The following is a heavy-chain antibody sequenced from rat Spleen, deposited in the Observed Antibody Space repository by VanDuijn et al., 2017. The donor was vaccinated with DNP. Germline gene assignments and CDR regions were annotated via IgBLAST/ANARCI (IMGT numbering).Heavy chain of an antibody. V-gene: IGHV5S13*01. J-gene: IGHJ1*01. CDR1: GFTFTNYG. CDR3: ARTGTGGYWYFDF. CDR2: IANGGGGT. D-gene: IGHD4-1*01. Sequence: EVQLVESGGGLVQPGRSLKLSCAASGFTFTNYGMAWVRQAPTKGLEWVASIANGGGGTYYPHSVRGRFTISRDNAKSSLYLQMNSLKSEDTATYYCARTGTGGYWYFDFWGPGTMVTVSS.